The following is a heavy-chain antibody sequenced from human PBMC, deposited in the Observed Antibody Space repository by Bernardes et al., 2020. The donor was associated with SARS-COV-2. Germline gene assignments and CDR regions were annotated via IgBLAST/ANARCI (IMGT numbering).Heavy chain of an antibody. CDR2: ISSDGGTT. CDR1: GFIFSNYA. D-gene: IGHD2-21*01. V-gene: IGHV3-64D*08. J-gene: IGHJ4*02. Sequence: GGSLRLCCSASGFIFSNYAMHWVRQAPGKGLEYVSVISSDGGTTYYADSVKARFTISRDNSKNTLYLQMSSLRAEDTGVYYCVRDWGGGGRWGQGTLVTVSS. CDR3: VRDWGGGGR.